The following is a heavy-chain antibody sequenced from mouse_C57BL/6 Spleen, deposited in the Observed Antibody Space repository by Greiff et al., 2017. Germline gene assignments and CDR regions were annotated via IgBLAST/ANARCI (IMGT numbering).Heavy chain of an antibody. D-gene: IGHD2-3*01. CDR2: IYPGSGST. V-gene: IGHV1-55*01. J-gene: IGHJ3*01. CDR1: GYTFTSYW. CDR3: ARADGYPSWFAY. Sequence: QVQLQQSGAELVKPGASVKMSCKASGYTFTSYWITWVKQRPGQGLEWIGDIYPGSGSTNYNEKFKSKATLTVDTASSTAYMQLSSLTSEDSAVYYCARADGYPSWFAYWGQGTLGTVSA.